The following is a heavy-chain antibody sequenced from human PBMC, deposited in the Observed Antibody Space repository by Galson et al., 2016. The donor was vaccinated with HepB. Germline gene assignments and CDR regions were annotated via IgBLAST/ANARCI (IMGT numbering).Heavy chain of an antibody. J-gene: IGHJ4*02. CDR1: SGSITTNSW. CDR3: ARFNDDSKFFDY. CDR2: IYHSGST. Sequence: SETLSLTCAVSSGSITTNSWWSWVRQPPGKALEWIGEIYHSGSTKYDPVLKSRVTIAVDKSKNQFSLNLTSVTAADTAIYYCARFNDDSKFFDYWGQGTRVSVSS. D-gene: IGHD1-1*01. V-gene: IGHV4-4*02.